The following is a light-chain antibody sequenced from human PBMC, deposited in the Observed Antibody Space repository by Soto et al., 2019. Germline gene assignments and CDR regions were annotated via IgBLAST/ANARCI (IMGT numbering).Light chain of an antibody. CDR3: QQYNNWPPRFT. V-gene: IGKV1-5*01. J-gene: IGKJ3*01. CDR2: DAS. Sequence: DIQMTQSPSTLSASVGDRVTITCRASQSISSWLAWYQQKPGKAPKLLIYDASSLESGVPSRFSGSGSGTEFTLTISSLQPDDFATYYCQQYNNWPPRFTFGPGTRVDIK. CDR1: QSISSW.